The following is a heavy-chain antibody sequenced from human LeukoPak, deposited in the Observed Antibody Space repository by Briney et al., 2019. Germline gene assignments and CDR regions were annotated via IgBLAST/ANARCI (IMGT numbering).Heavy chain of an antibody. Sequence: PGGSLRLSCAASGFTFSSYGMSWVRQAPGKGLEWVSAISGSGGSTYYADSVKGRFTISRDNSKNTLYLQMNSLRAEDTALYYCATTQRPAPFDYWGQGTLLTVSS. CDR2: ISGSGGST. D-gene: IGHD1-14*01. J-gene: IGHJ4*02. CDR3: ATTQRPAPFDY. CDR1: GFTFSSYG. V-gene: IGHV3-23*01.